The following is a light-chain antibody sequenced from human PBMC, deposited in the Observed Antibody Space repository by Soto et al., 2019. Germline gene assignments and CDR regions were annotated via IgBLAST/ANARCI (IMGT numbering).Light chain of an antibody. CDR3: QQYNNWPLT. V-gene: IGKV3-15*01. Sequence: EIVMTQYPATLSLSHGERATLSCRASQSVSSNLAWYQQKPGQAPRLLIYGASTRATGIPARFSGSGSGTEFTLTISSLQSEDFAVYYCQQYNNWPLTFGQGTKVDIK. CDR1: QSVSSN. CDR2: GAS. J-gene: IGKJ1*01.